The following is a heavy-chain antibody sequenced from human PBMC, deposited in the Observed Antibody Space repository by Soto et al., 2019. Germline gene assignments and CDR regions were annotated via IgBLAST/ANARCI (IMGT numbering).Heavy chain of an antibody. CDR3: ARERVRVVAATINHYYGMDV. D-gene: IGHD2-2*01. CDR2: IKPVGSEK. V-gene: IGHV3-7*03. Sequence: GGSLRLSCEASGFTSSPYWMSWVRQSAGKGLEWVANIKPVGSEKYYLDTVKGRFTISRDNANNSLFLQMNSLRAEDTAVYYCARERVRVVAATINHYYGMDVWGQGTTVTVSS. CDR1: GFTSSPYW. J-gene: IGHJ6*02.